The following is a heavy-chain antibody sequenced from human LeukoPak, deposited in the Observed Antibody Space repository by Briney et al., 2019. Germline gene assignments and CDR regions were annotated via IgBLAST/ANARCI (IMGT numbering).Heavy chain of an antibody. V-gene: IGHV1-69*13. D-gene: IGHD6-19*01. CDR2: IIPIFGTA. J-gene: IGHJ6*02. CDR3: AREVAVAGTVSYFYYYGMDV. CDR1: GGTFSSYA. Sequence: SVKVSCKASGGTFSSYAISWVRQAPGQGLEWMAGIIPIFGTANYAQKFQGRVTITADESTSTAYMELSSLRSEDTAVYYCAREVAVAGTVSYFYYYGMDVWGQGTTVTVSS.